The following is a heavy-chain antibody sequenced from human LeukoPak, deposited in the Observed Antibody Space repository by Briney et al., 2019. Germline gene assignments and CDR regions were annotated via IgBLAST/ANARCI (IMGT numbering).Heavy chain of an antibody. Sequence: GRSLRLSCAASGFTFSSYGMHWVRQAPGKGLEWVAVISYDGSNKYYADSVKGRFTISRDNSKNTLYLQMNSLRAEDTAVYYCAKENLEMYGATGLDYWGQGTLVTVSS. CDR2: ISYDGSNK. V-gene: IGHV3-30*18. CDR1: GFTFSSYG. CDR3: AKENLEMYGATGLDY. J-gene: IGHJ4*02. D-gene: IGHD1-26*01.